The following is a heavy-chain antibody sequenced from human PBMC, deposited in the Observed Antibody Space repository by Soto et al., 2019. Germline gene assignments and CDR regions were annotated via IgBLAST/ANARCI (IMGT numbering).Heavy chain of an antibody. J-gene: IGHJ4*02. CDR2: IWYDGSNK. V-gene: IGHV3-33*01. CDR3: ARWGCSGSNCNLNQRSFDL. Sequence: QVQLVESGGGVVQPGRSLRLSCAASGFIFNEYGMHWVRQALGKGLEWVAVIWYDGSNKYYADFVKGRFTFSRDNSKNTMSLHINSLRVEDTAIYYCARWGCSGSNCNLNQRSFDLWGQGTLVTVSS. CDR1: GFIFNEYG. D-gene: IGHD2-15*01.